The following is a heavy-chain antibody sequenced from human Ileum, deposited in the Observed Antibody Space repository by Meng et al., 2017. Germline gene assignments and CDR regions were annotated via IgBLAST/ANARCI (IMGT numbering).Heavy chain of an antibody. J-gene: IGHJ4*02. V-gene: IGHV4-31*03. CDR1: GASLSTGGYY. CDR3: TRGGFGYSVPFDF. D-gene: IGHD5/OR15-5a*01. Sequence: QVQLQESGPGLVKPSQTLSPTCRVPGASLSTGGYYWGWIRQQPGKGLEWIGYSYYDGSSYYNPSLKSRPIISLDASKSQFSLRLTSMTAADTAIYYCTRGGFGYSVPFDFWGQGTLVTVSS. CDR2: SYYDGSS.